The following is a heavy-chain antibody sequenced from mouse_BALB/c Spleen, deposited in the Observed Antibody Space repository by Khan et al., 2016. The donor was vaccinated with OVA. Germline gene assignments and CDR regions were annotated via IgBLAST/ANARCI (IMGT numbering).Heavy chain of an antibody. CDR2: ISSAGSYT. J-gene: IGHJ2*01. CDR3: ARRGYDEAYFDY. Sequence: VELVESGGGLVKPGGSLKLSCAASGFTFSYYAVSWVRQTPEKRLEWVATISSAGSYTYYPDSVTGRFIISRDNAKNSLYLQMYSLRSEDTAMYYCARRGYDEAYFDYWGQGTTLTVSS. D-gene: IGHD2-14*01. CDR1: GFTFSYYA. V-gene: IGHV5-9-3*01.